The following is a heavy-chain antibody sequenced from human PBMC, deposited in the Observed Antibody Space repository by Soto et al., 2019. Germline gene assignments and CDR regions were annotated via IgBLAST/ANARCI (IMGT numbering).Heavy chain of an antibody. J-gene: IGHJ6*02. Sequence: QVQLVQSGAEVKKPGASVKVSCKASGYTFTSYGVSWVRQAPGQGLEWMGWISGYNGNTNYAQKLQGRVTMTTDTSTSTAYMELMSLRYDDTALYYCARAGKYYYGSGSPYDSGMDVWGQGITVTGSS. CDR2: ISGYNGNT. CDR1: GYTFTSYG. D-gene: IGHD3-10*01. V-gene: IGHV1-18*04. CDR3: ARAGKYYYGSGSPYDSGMDV.